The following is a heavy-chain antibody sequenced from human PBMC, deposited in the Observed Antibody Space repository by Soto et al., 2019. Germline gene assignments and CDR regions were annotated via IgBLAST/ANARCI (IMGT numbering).Heavy chain of an antibody. CDR3: ASLRYQELESWFDP. D-gene: IGHD2-2*01. CDR1: GYTFATYG. V-gene: IGHV1-18*04. Sequence: QVQLVQSGAEVKKPGASVKVSCKASGYTFATYGITWVRQAPGQGLEWMGWIRGYSGKTNYAQNFQGRVTMTTDTSTSTAYMELRSLTSDDTAIYYCASLRYQELESWFDPWGQGTLVTVSS. J-gene: IGHJ5*02. CDR2: IRGYSGKT.